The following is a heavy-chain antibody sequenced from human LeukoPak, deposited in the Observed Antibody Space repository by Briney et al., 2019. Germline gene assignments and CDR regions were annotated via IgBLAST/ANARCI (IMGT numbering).Heavy chain of an antibody. J-gene: IGHJ6*03. D-gene: IGHD6-13*01. CDR2: INPNSGGT. CDR1: GCTFTGYY. V-gene: IGHV1-2*02. Sequence: ASVKVSCKASGCTFTGYYMHWVRQAPGQGLEWMGWINPNSGGTNYAQKFQGRVTMTRDTSISTAYMELSRLRSDDTAVYYCATATGGPGIAAAAPMDVWGKGTTVTVSS. CDR3: ATATGGPGIAAAAPMDV.